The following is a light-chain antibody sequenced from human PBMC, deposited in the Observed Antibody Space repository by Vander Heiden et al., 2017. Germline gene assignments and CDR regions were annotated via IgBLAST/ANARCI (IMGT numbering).Light chain of an antibody. CDR1: QGISSH. V-gene: IGKV1-9*01. CDR3: LQLNSHPFT. J-gene: IGKJ3*01. Sequence: DIRLTQSPSFLSASVGDRVTITCRASQGISSHLAWYQQKPGKAPKLLIYAGSTLQSGVPSRFSGSGSGTEFTLTISSLQPEDFATYYCLQLNSHPFTFGPGTKVXIK. CDR2: AGS.